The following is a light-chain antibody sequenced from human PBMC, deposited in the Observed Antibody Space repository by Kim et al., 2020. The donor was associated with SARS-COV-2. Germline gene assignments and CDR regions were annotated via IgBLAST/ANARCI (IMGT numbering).Light chain of an antibody. CDR1: SSNIGAGFD. J-gene: IGLJ3*02. V-gene: IGLV1-40*01. Sequence: QSVLTQPPSVSGAPGQRVTISCTGSSSNIGAGFDVHWYQQLPGTVPKLLIYDNNSRPSGVPDRFSASKSGTSASLAITGLQAEDEADYYCQSYDSSLSIGVCGGGPRLTVL. CDR3: QSYDSSLSIGV. CDR2: DNN.